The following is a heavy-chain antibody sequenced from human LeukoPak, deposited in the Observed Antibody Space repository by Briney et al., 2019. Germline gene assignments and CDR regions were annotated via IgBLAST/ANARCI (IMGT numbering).Heavy chain of an antibody. CDR2: IYHSGST. CDR3: ARGRDFGVVIMGY. V-gene: IGHV4-30-2*01. CDR1: GGSISSGGYY. D-gene: IGHD3-3*01. Sequence: PSETLSLTCTVSGGSISSGGYYWSWIRQPPGKGLEWIGYIYHSGSTYYNPSLRSRVTISVDRSKNQFSLKLSSVTAADTAVYYCARGRDFGVVIMGYWGQGTLVTVSS. J-gene: IGHJ4*02.